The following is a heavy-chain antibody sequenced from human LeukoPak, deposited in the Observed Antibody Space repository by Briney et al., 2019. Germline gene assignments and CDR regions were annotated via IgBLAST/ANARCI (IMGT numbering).Heavy chain of an antibody. Sequence: GGPLRLSCAAPGFTFRNFAMSWVRQAPGKGLEWVSHITNNADATYYADSVKGRFTVSRDNSNNILYLQLDSLRAEDAAVYYCAKDFWSGNYQSGGLDVWAQGSTVTVSS. CDR1: GFTFRNFA. CDR2: ITNNADAT. D-gene: IGHD3-3*01. J-gene: IGHJ6*02. CDR3: AKDFWSGNYQSGGLDV. V-gene: IGHV3-23*01.